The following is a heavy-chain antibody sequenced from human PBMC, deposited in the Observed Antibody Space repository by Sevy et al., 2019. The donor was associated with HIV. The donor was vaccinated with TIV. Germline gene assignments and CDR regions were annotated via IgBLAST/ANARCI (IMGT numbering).Heavy chain of an antibody. CDR3: HLSLGYSYGIDY. Sequence: SETLSLTCSVSGGSISGRSYYWGWIRQPPGKGLEWIGNSYHTGSTYYNPSLKSRVTVSVDTSKKQFSLNLTSVTAADTAVYYCHLSLGYSYGIDYWSQGTLVTVSS. V-gene: IGHV4-39*01. J-gene: IGHJ4*02. D-gene: IGHD5-18*01. CDR2: SYHTGST. CDR1: GGSISGRSYY.